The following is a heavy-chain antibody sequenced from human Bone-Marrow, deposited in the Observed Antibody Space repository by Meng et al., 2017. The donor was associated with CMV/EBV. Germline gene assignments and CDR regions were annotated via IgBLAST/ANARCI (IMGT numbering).Heavy chain of an antibody. J-gene: IGHJ4*02. CDR1: GFTFSSYD. CDR2: IGTAGDT. D-gene: IGHD6-13*01. V-gene: IGHV3-13*01. CDR3: ARDQGPNSSSWYERKLITYYFDY. Sequence: GGPLRLSCAASGFTFSSYDMHWVRQATGKGLEWVSAIGTAGDTYYPGSVKGRFTVSRENAKNTLYLQMNSLRAEDTAVYYCARDQGPNSSSWYERKLITYYFDYWGQGTLVTVSS.